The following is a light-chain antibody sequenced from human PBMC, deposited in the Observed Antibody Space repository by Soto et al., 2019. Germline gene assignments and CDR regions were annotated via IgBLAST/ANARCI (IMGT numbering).Light chain of an antibody. Sequence: EIELRRSPGTRSLSPGERAILSCRASQSLSSSFLAWYQQKPGQAPRLLIYSSSNRATGIPDRFSGGGSGTDFTLTISRLEPADFAVYYCQQYGRSPLTVGGGTKVDSK. V-gene: IGKV3-20*01. J-gene: IGKJ4*01. CDR1: QSLSSSF. CDR2: SSS. CDR3: QQYGRSPLT.